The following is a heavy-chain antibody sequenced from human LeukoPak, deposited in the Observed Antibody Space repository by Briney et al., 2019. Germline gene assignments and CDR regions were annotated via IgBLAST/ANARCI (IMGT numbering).Heavy chain of an antibody. D-gene: IGHD3-16*01. CDR2: IRTEAYDGAT. Sequence: GGSLRLSCAASGFTFGDYAMSWVRQDPGKGLEWVGFIRTEAYDGATDYGESVKGRFTISRDDSKNIAYLQMNSLNTEDTAVYYCTRTFGYYYFYMDVWGKGTTVTISS. CDR3: TRTFGYYYFYMDV. CDR1: GFTFGDYA. V-gene: IGHV3-49*04. J-gene: IGHJ6*03.